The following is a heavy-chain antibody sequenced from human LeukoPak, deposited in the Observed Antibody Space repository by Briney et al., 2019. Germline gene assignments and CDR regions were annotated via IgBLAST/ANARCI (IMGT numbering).Heavy chain of an antibody. Sequence: GGSLRLSCAASGFTFSSYGMHWVRQAPGKGLEWVAVISYDGSNKYYADSVKGRFTISRDNSKNTLYLQMNSLRAEDTAVYYCAKDASSWYYFDYWGQGTLVTVSS. V-gene: IGHV3-30*18. CDR1: GFTFSSYG. CDR3: AKDASSWYYFDY. D-gene: IGHD6-13*01. J-gene: IGHJ4*02. CDR2: ISYDGSNK.